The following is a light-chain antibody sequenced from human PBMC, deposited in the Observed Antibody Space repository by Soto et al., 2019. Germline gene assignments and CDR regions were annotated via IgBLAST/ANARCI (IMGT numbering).Light chain of an antibody. Sequence: DIVMTQSPDSLAVSLGERATINCKSSQSVLYSPNNKNYLAWYQQKPGQPPKLLVYWASTRESGVPDRFSGSGSGTDFTLTISSLQAEDVAVYYCKQYYSPPQNFGQGTKVEIK. CDR1: QSVLYSPNNKNY. CDR3: KQYYSPPQN. J-gene: IGKJ1*01. CDR2: WAS. V-gene: IGKV4-1*01.